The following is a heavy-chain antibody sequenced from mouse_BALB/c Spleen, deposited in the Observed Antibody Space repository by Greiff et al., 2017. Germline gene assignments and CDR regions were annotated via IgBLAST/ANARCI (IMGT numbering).Heavy chain of an antibody. V-gene: IGHV14-1*02. D-gene: IGHD2-4*01. CDR2: IDPENGNT. Sequence: EVQLQQSGAELVRPGALVKLSCKASGFNIKDYYMHWVKQRPEQGLEWIGWIDPENGNTIYDPKFQGKASITADTSSNTAYLQLSSLTSEDTAVYYCARVGTMITTEYYYAMDYWGQGTSVTVSS. CDR3: ARVGTMITTEYYYAMDY. J-gene: IGHJ4*01. CDR1: GFNIKDYY.